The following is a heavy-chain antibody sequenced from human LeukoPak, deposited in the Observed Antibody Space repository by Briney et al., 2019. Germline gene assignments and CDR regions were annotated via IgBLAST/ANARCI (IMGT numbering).Heavy chain of an antibody. CDR2: INTVGTT. V-gene: IGHV3-66*01. D-gene: IGHD2-21*02. CDR3: AGSLAYCGGDCRLGDY. Sequence: GGSLRLSCAASGFTVSNNYMGWVRQAPAKGLEWVSVINTVGTTYYADSVRGRFTISRDNSKNTLYLQMNSLRVEDTAVYYCAGSLAYCGGDCRLGDYWGQGTLVTVSS. CDR1: GFTVSNNY. J-gene: IGHJ4*02.